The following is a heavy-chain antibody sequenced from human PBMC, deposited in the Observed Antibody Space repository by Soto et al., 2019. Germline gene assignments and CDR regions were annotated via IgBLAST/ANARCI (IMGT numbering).Heavy chain of an antibody. Sequence: QVQLVESGGGVVQPGRSLRLSCAASGFTFSSYGMHWVRQAPGKGLEWGAVISYEGSNKYYADSVKGRFTISRDNSKNTLYLQMNSLRAEDTAVYYCAPWFGAFDYWGQGTLVTVSS. D-gene: IGHD3-10*01. V-gene: IGHV3-30*03. J-gene: IGHJ4*02. CDR1: GFTFSSYG. CDR3: APWFGAFDY. CDR2: ISYEGSNK.